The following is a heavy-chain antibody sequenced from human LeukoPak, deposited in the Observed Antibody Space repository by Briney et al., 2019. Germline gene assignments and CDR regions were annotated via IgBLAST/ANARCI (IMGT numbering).Heavy chain of an antibody. CDR2: INHSGST. CDR3: ARGYCSSTSCYSVAAPDQTYYYYMDV. Sequence: PSETLSLTCAVYGGSFSGYYWSWIRQPPGKGLEWIGEINHSGSTNYNPSLKSRVTISVDTSKNQFSLKLSSVTAADTAVYYCARGYCSSTSCYSVAAPDQTYYYYMDVWGKGTTVTVSS. J-gene: IGHJ6*03. CDR1: GGSFSGYY. V-gene: IGHV4-34*01. D-gene: IGHD2-2*01.